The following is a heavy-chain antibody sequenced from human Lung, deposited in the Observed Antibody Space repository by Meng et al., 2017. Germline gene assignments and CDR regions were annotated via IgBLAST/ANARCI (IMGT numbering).Heavy chain of an antibody. V-gene: IGHV7-4-1*02. J-gene: IGHJ2*01. Sequence: VELVQSGSELKKPGASVKVSCKAFGYTFTSYAMKWVRQAPGQGLEWMGWINTNTGNPTYAQGFTGRFVFSLDTSVSTAYLQISSLKAEDTAVYYCASGWFGELFGYFDLWGRGTLVTVSS. D-gene: IGHD3-10*01. CDR1: GYTFTSYA. CDR3: ASGWFGELFGYFDL. CDR2: INTNTGNP.